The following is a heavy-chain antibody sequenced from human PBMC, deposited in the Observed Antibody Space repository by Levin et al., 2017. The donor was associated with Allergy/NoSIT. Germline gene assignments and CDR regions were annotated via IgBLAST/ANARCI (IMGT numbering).Heavy chain of an antibody. CDR2: ISYDGSNK. D-gene: IGHD3-10*01. CDR1: GFTFSSYG. V-gene: IGHV3-30*18. Sequence: GESLKISCAASGFTFSSYGMHWVRQAPGKGLEWVAVISYDGSNKYYADSVKGRFTISRDNSKNTLYLQMNSLRAEDTAVYYCAKDHSFRRSLLRFEYFQHWGQGTLVTVSS. J-gene: IGHJ1*01. CDR3: AKDHSFRRSLLRFEYFQH.